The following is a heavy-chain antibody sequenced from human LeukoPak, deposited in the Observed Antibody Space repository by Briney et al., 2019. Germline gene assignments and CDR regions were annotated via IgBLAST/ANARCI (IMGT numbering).Heavy chain of an antibody. V-gene: IGHV4-59*02. CDR3: ARYDAAFDRFDY. Sequence: SETLSLTCTVSGGSVSTYYWSWIRQPPGKGLEWIGYMYYSGSTKYNPSLKSRVTISVDTSKNQFSLKLTSVTSADTAVYYCARYDAAFDRFDYWGQGTQVTVSS. J-gene: IGHJ4*02. CDR1: GGSVSTYY. D-gene: IGHD6-25*01. CDR2: MYYSGST.